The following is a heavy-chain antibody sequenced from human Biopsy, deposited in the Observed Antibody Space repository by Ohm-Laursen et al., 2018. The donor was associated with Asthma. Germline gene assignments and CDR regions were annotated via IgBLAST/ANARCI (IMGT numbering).Heavy chain of an antibody. CDR2: ISGGGGGT. V-gene: IGHV3-23*01. CDR3: AKDLSKAVGGSNDYYYGMDV. CDR1: GFTFSNYA. J-gene: IGHJ6*02. D-gene: IGHD6-19*01. Sequence: SLRLSCTAPGFTFSNYAMTWVRQAPGKGLEWVSAISGGGGGTKYADSVKGRFTISRDNSKNTLSLQMSSLRAEDTALYYCAKDLSKAVGGSNDYYYGMDVWGQGTTVTVAS.